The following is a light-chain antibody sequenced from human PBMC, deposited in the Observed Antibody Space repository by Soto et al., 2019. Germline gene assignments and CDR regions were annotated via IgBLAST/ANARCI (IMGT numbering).Light chain of an antibody. CDR1: SSDVGGYNY. Sequence: QPVLTQPPSASGSPGQSVTISCTGTSSDVGGYNYVSWYQQHPGKAPKLIIYDVSKRPSGVPDRFSGSKSGNTASLTVSGLQAEDEADYYCSSYAGSNNWKVVFGGGTKLTVL. J-gene: IGLJ2*01. CDR2: DVS. V-gene: IGLV2-8*01. CDR3: SSYAGSNNWKVV.